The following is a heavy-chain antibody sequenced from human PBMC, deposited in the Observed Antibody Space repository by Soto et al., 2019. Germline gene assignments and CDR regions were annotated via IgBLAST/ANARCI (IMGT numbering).Heavy chain of an antibody. Sequence: GGSLRLSCAASGFSFSYYEMNWVRQAPGKGLEWIAHISFSGSTIYYADSVKGRFSISRDNSKNFLYLQMSGLRADGSAVYYCTRGAGFFYGVDVWGLGTTVTVSS. J-gene: IGHJ6*02. CDR2: ISFSGSTI. V-gene: IGHV3-48*03. CDR3: TRGAGFFYGVDV. CDR1: GFSFSYYE. D-gene: IGHD3-10*01.